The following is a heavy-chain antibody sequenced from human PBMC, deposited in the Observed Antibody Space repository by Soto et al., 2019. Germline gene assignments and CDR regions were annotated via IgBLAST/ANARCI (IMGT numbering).Heavy chain of an antibody. Sequence: QVQLVESGGGVVQPVRSLRLSCAASGFTFSSYGMRWVRQAPGKGLEWVAVISYDGSNKYYADSVKGRFTISRDNSKNTLYLQVNSLRAEDTAVYYCPKELELRYGMDVWGQGTTVTVSS. D-gene: IGHD1-7*01. V-gene: IGHV3-30*18. J-gene: IGHJ6*02. CDR3: PKELELRYGMDV. CDR1: GFTFSSYG. CDR2: ISYDGSNK.